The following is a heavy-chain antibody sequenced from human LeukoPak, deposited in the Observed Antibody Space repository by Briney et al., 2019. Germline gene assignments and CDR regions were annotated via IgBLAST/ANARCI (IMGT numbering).Heavy chain of an antibody. V-gene: IGHV1-18*01. CDR1: GYTFTSYG. CDR3: ARKFGSSSWYDGRGRYDY. CDR2: ISAYNGNT. J-gene: IGHJ4*02. Sequence: ASVKVSCKASGYTFTSYGISWVRQAPGQGLEWMGWISAYNGNTNYAQKLQGRVTMTTDTSTSTAYMELRSLRSDDTAVYYCARKFGSSSWYDGRGRYDYWGQGTLVTVSS. D-gene: IGHD6-13*01.